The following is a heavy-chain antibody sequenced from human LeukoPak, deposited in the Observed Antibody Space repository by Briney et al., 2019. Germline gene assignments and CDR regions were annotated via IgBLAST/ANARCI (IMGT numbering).Heavy chain of an antibody. CDR3: ARVSSRYDSSGYPTFDY. CDR2: IYYSGST. V-gene: IGHV4-39*07. Sequence: SETLSLTCTVSGGSISSSSYYWGWIRQPPGKGLEWIGSIYYSGSTYYNPSLESRVTISVDTSKNQFSLKLSSVTAADTAVYYCARVSSRYDSSGYPTFDYWGQGTLVTVSS. J-gene: IGHJ4*02. D-gene: IGHD3-22*01. CDR1: GGSISSSSYY.